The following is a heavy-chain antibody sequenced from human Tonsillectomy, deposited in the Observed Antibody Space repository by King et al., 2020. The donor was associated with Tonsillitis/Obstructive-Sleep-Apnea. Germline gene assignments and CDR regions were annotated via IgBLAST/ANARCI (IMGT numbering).Heavy chain of an antibody. CDR3: AGRGRGSWYVGDWFDP. D-gene: IGHD6-13*01. Sequence: QLQESGPGLVKPSETLSLTCTVSGGSISSYYWSWIRQPPGKGLEWIGYIYYSGSTNYNPSLKSRVTISVDTSKNQFSLKLSSVTAADTAVYYCAGRGRGSWYVGDWFDPWGQGTLVTVSS. CDR2: IYYSGST. V-gene: IGHV4-59*08. J-gene: IGHJ5*02. CDR1: GGSISSYY.